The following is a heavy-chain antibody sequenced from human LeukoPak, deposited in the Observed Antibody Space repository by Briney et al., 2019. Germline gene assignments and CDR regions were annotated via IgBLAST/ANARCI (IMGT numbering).Heavy chain of an antibody. Sequence: GASVKVSCKASGYSFISSGITWVRQAPGQGLDWMGWISANNGHTEYAQNFEGRVSMTTETSTSTAYMELTSLRSDDTGVYYCARDFGYGYGPVDYWGQGTLVTVSS. CDR2: ISANNGHT. V-gene: IGHV1-18*01. CDR1: GYSFISSG. J-gene: IGHJ4*02. CDR3: ARDFGYGYGPVDY. D-gene: IGHD5-18*01.